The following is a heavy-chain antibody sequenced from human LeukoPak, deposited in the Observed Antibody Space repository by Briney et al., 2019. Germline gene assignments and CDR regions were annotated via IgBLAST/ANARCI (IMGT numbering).Heavy chain of an antibody. J-gene: IGHJ3*02. CDR1: GGSFSGFY. D-gene: IGHD4-11*01. CDR3: ARTTVTHDAFDI. Sequence: SETLSLTCAVYGGSFSGFYWGWVRQPPGKGLGWIGEINHSGSTNYNPSLKSRVTISVDTSKNQFSLKLSSVTAADTAVYYCARTTVTHDAFDIWGQGTMVTVSS. CDR2: INHSGST. V-gene: IGHV4-34*01.